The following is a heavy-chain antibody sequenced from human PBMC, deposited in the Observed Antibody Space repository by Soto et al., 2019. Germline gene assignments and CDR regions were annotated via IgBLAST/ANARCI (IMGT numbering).Heavy chain of an antibody. CDR1: GYSFTSYW. Sequence: GESLKISCKGSGYSFTSYWIGWVRQMPGKGLEWMGIIYPGDSDTRYSPAFQGQVTISADKSISTAYLQWSSLKASDTAMYYCARPIGSGSYYNAFDIWGQGTMVTVSS. J-gene: IGHJ3*02. V-gene: IGHV5-51*01. CDR3: ARPIGSGSYYNAFDI. CDR2: IYPGDSDT. D-gene: IGHD3-10*01.